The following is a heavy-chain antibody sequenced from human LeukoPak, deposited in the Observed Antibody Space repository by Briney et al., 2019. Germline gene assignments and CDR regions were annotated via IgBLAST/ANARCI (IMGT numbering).Heavy chain of an antibody. CDR3: TRSGATVSGWPFPYDY. D-gene: IGHD6-19*01. CDR2: IRSKAYGGTT. V-gene: IGHV3-49*04. CDR1: GFTFGDYA. Sequence: GSLRLSCTASGFTFGDYAMSWVRQAPGKGLEWVGFIRSKAYGGTTEYAASVKGRFTISRDDSKSIAYLQMNSLKTEDTAVYYCTRSGATVSGWPFPYDYWGQGTLVTVSS. J-gene: IGHJ4*02.